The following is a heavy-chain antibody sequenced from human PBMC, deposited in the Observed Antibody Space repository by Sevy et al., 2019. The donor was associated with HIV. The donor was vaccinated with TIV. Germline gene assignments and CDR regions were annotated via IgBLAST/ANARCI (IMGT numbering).Heavy chain of an antibody. CDR3: ARDYDFWSGYTALSYYSLSYSYGMDV. CDR2: ISRSGTTT. Sequence: GGSLRLSCAASGLNFSKYSFNWVRQAPEKGLEWISHISRSGTTTYYAESVKGRFTVSRDNAKNSLYLQMISLRDEDTAVYYCARDYDFWSGYTALSYYSLSYSYGMDVWGQGTTVTVSS. D-gene: IGHD3-3*01. V-gene: IGHV3-48*02. J-gene: IGHJ6*02. CDR1: GLNFSKYS.